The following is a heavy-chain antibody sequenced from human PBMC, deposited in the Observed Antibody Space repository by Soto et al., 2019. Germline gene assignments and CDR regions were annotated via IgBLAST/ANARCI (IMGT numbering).Heavy chain of an antibody. CDR2: ISGSGGST. D-gene: IGHD3-10*01. CDR3: AKASVRGVTAHFDY. V-gene: IGHV3-23*01. J-gene: IGHJ4*02. CDR1: GFTFSSYA. Sequence: GGSVRLSCAASGFTFSSYAMSWVRQAPGKGLEWVSAISGSGGSTYYADSVKGRFTISRDNSKNTLYLQMNSLRAEDTAVYYCAKASVRGVTAHFDYWGQGTLVTVSS.